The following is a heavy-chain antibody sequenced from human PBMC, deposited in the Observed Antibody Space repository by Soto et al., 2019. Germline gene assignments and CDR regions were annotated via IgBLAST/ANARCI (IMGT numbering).Heavy chain of an antibody. Sequence: ASVKVSCKASGYTFTTYDISWVRQATGEGLEWMGWMNPYSGNTGYAQKFQGRVTVTRNTSISTVYMELSGLRPDDTAVYYCARGYGDYVVGNFDYWGQGTLVTVSS. CDR3: ARGYGDYVVGNFDY. J-gene: IGHJ4*02. CDR1: GYTFTTYD. V-gene: IGHV1-8*01. CDR2: MNPYSGNT. D-gene: IGHD4-17*01.